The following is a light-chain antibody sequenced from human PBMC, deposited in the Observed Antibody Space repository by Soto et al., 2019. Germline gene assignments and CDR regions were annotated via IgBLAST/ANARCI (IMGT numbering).Light chain of an antibody. V-gene: IGKV1-39*01. CDR2: AAS. J-gene: IGKJ3*01. Sequence: DIQMTQSPSSQSASVGDRVTITCRASQSISSYLNWYQQKPGKAPKLLIYAASSLQSGVPSRFSGSGSGTDFTLTISSLQREDFATYYCQQSYSTPLTFGPGTKVDIK. CDR1: QSISSY. CDR3: QQSYSTPLT.